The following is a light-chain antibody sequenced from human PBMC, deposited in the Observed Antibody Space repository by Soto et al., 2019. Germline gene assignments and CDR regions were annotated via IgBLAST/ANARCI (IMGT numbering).Light chain of an antibody. CDR1: QSLLKGSTKHDY. Sequence: FVLTPSPDSLAVSLGESSTITCKSSQSLLKGSTKHDYLAWYQQKPGQPPKLLLSWASARESGVPERFSGSGSGTLFTLSISSLQAEDVAVYYCQQYYTRPLTFGGGTKVDIK. CDR3: QQYYTRPLT. J-gene: IGKJ4*01. V-gene: IGKV4-1*01. CDR2: WAS.